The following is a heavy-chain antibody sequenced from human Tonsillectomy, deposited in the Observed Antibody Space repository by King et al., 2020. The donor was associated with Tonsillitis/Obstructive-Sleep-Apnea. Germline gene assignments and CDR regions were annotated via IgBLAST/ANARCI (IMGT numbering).Heavy chain of an antibody. CDR1: GFTFSSYG. CDR3: AREWLQVWSNHYYYYGMDV. V-gene: IGHV3-33*01. D-gene: IGHD5-18*01. Sequence: VQLVESGGGVVQPGRSLRLSCAASGFTFSSYGMHWVRQAPGKGLEWVAVIWYDGSNKYYADSVKGRFTISRGNSKNTLYLQMNSLRAEDTAVYYCAREWLQVWSNHYYYYGMDVWGQGTTVTVSS. CDR2: IWYDGSNK. J-gene: IGHJ6*02.